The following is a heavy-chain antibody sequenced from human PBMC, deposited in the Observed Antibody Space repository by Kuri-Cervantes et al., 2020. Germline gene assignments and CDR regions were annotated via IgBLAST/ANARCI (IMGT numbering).Heavy chain of an antibody. CDR1: GGSISSYY. J-gene: IGHJ4*02. Sequence: GSLRLSCTVSGGSISSYYWNWIRQPPGKGLEWIGYMSYSGTTNYNPSLQSRVTMSVDTSKNQFSLKLSSVTAADTAVYYCARTLLWFGEKIDYWGQGTLVTVSS. CDR2: MSYSGTT. V-gene: IGHV4-59*12. D-gene: IGHD3-10*01. CDR3: ARTLLWFGEKIDY.